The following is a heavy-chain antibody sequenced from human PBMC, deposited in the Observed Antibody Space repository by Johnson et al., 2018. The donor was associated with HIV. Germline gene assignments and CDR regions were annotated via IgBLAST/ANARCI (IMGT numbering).Heavy chain of an antibody. CDR1: GFTFSSYG. V-gene: IGHV3-7*01. CDR2: IKQDGSEK. J-gene: IGHJ3*02. Sequence: VQLVESGGGVVQPGGSLRLSCAASGFTFSSYGMHWVRQAPGKGLEWVANIKQDGSEKYYVDSVKGRFTISRDNAKNSLYLQMNSLRAEDTAVYYCARLPSGYSRDDLDIWGQGTMVTVSS. CDR3: ARLPSGYSRDDLDI. D-gene: IGHD5-18*01.